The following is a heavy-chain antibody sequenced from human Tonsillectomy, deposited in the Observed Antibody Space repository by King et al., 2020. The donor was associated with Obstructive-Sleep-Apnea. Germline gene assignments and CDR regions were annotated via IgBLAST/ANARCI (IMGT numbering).Heavy chain of an antibody. V-gene: IGHV3-23*04. Sequence: VQLVESGGGLVQPGGSLRLSCAASGFTFSNFAMSWVRQAPGKGLEWVSGIGGSGGDTDYTDSVKGRFTIDRDSSRNTLYLQMNSLRGDDTAVYYCAKATLVYYGSGSPAAFDHWGQGTLVTVSS. CDR2: IGGSGGDT. CDR1: GFTFSNFA. CDR3: AKATLVYYGSGSPAAFDH. D-gene: IGHD3-10*01. J-gene: IGHJ4*02.